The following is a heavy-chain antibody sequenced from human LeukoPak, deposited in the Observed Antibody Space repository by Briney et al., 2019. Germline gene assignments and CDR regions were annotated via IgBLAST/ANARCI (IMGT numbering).Heavy chain of an antibody. D-gene: IGHD2-15*01. CDR2: IYPGDSDT. Sequence: GESLKISCKGSGYRFTSYWIGWVRQMPGKGLEWMGIIYPGDSDTRYSPSFQGQVTISADKSISTAYLQWSSLKASDTAMYYCARPRRSGGSKQLNRYYYYMDVWGKGTTVTVSS. V-gene: IGHV5-51*01. CDR3: ARPRRSGGSKQLNRYYYYMDV. J-gene: IGHJ6*03. CDR1: GYRFTSYW.